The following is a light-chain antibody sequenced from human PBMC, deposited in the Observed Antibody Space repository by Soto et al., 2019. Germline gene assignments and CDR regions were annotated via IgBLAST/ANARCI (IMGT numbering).Light chain of an antibody. J-gene: IGKJ5*01. V-gene: IGKV1-39*01. CDR1: QSISSY. Sequence: DIQMTQSPSSLSASVGDRVTITCRASQSISSYLNWYQQKPGKAPKLLIYAASSLQSGVPSRFSASGSGTDFTPTSSSLQPEDFATYDCQQSYGTPLTFGQGTRLEIK. CDR3: QQSYGTPLT. CDR2: AAS.